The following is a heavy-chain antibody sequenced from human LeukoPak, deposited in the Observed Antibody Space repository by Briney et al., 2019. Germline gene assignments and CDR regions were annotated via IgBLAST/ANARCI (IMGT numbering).Heavy chain of an antibody. CDR3: QAAAANCTAY. CDR2: INSDGNSR. CDR1: GFTFRTYW. V-gene: IGHV3-74*01. Sequence: PGGSLRLSHAASGFTFRTYWIHWVRQAPGKGLVWVSRINSDGNSRSYADSVKGRFTISRDNAKNTMYLQLNSLRVEDTAVYYCQAAAANCTAYCGQRSLVTVSS. D-gene: IGHD6-13*01. J-gene: IGHJ4*02.